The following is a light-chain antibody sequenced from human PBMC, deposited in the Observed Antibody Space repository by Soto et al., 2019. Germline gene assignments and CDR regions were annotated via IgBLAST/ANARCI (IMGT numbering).Light chain of an antibody. CDR1: TSDVGGYNY. V-gene: IGLV2-14*01. J-gene: IGLJ1*01. CDR3: LSKTSSISYV. Sequence: QSVLTQPASVSGSPGQSITISCTGTTSDVGGYNYVSWYQQHPGKVPKLLIHEVSNRPSGVSNRFSGSKSGNTASLTISGLQADDVADYYCLSKTSSISYVFGAGTKVTVL. CDR2: EVS.